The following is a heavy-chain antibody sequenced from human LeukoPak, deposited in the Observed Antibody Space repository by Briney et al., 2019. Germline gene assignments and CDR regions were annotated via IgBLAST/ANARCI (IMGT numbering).Heavy chain of an antibody. CDR3: ARGHFYYYDSSGYAFDY. J-gene: IGHJ4*02. CDR1: GGTFSSYA. CDR2: IIPIFGTA. Sequence: ASVKVSCKASGGTFSSYAISWVRQAPGQGLEWMGGIIPIFGTANYTQKFQGRVTINADESTSTAYMELSSLRSEDTAVYYCARGHFYYYDSSGYAFDYWGQGTLVTVSS. D-gene: IGHD3-22*01. V-gene: IGHV1-69*01.